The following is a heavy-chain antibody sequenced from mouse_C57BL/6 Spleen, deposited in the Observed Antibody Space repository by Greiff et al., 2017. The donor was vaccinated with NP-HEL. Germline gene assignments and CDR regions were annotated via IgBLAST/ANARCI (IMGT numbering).Heavy chain of an antibody. CDR2: IDPETGGT. CDR1: GYTFTDYE. J-gene: IGHJ2*01. D-gene: IGHD1-1*02. CDR3: TRELWYFDY. Sequence: VQLQQSGAELVRPGASVTLSCKASGYTFTDYEMHWVKQTPVHGLEWIGAIDPETGGTAYNQKFKGKAILTADKSSSTAYMGLRSLTSEDSAVYYCTRELWYFDYWGQGTTLTVSS. V-gene: IGHV1-15*01.